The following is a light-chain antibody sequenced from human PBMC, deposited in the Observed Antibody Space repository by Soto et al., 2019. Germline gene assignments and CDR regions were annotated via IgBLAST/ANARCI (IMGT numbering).Light chain of an antibody. Sequence: DIQMTQSPSTLSASVGDRVTIACRASQSISDWLAWYQQKPGQAPKFLIHKASNLESGVPSRFSGSGSGTEFTLTISSLQPDDFATYYCQQYDTYPTTFGQGTKVEIK. CDR2: KAS. CDR1: QSISDW. V-gene: IGKV1-5*03. J-gene: IGKJ1*01. CDR3: QQYDTYPTT.